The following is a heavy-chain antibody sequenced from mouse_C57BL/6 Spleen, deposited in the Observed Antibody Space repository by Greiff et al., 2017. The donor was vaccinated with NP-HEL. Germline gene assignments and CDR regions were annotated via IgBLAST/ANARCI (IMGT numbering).Heavy chain of an antibody. CDR2: IDPSDSET. Sequence: QVQLKQSGAELVRPGSSVKLSCKASGYTFTSYWMHWVKQRPIQGLEWIGNIDPSDSETHYNQKFKDKATLTVDKSSSTAYMQLSSLTSEDSAVYYCARDYGSSYGGYFDVWGTGTTVTVSS. V-gene: IGHV1-52*01. CDR3: ARDYGSSYGGYFDV. D-gene: IGHD1-1*01. CDR1: GYTFTSYW. J-gene: IGHJ1*03.